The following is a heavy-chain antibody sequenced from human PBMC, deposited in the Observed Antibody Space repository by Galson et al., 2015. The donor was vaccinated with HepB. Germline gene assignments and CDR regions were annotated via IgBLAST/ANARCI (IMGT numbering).Heavy chain of an antibody. Sequence: SVKVSCKASGYTFTSYGISWVRQAPGQGLEWMGWISAYNGNTNYAQKLQGRVTMTTDTSTSTAYMELRSLRSDDTAVYYCTRRGYSYGYSDSNLDYWGQGTLVTVSS. CDR1: GYTFTSYG. CDR2: ISAYNGNT. D-gene: IGHD5-18*01. CDR3: TRRGYSYGYSDSNLDY. J-gene: IGHJ4*02. V-gene: IGHV1-18*01.